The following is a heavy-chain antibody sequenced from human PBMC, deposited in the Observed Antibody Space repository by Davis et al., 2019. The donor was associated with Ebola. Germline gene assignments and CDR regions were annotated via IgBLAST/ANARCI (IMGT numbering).Heavy chain of an antibody. CDR1: GGSFSGYY. D-gene: IGHD5-12*01. J-gene: IGHJ6*02. V-gene: IGHV4-34*01. CDR3: ARDVAPFGMDV. Sequence: SETLSLTCAVYGGSFSGYYWSWIRQPPGKGLEWIGEINHSGSTNYNPSLKSRVTISVDTSKNQFSLKLSSVTAADTAVYYCARDVAPFGMDVWGQGTTVTVSS. CDR2: INHSGST.